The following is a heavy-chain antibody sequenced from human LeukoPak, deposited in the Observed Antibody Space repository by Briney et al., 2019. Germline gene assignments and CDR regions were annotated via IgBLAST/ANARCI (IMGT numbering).Heavy chain of an antibody. CDR2: ISAYNGNT. D-gene: IGHD4-17*01. CDR3: ARVSPNTVTTLQYFDY. J-gene: IGHJ4*02. Sequence: ASVKVSCKASGYTFTSYGISWVRQAPGQGLEWMGWISAYNGNTNYAQKLQGRVTMTTDTSTSTAYMELRSLRSDDTAVYYCARVSPNTVTTLQYFDYWGQGTLVTVSS. V-gene: IGHV1-18*01. CDR1: GYTFTSYG.